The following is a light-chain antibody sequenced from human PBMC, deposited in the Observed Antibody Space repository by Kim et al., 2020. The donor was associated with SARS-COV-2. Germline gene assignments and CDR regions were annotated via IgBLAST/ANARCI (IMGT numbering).Light chain of an antibody. V-gene: IGLV6-57*03. J-gene: IGLJ2*01. CDR2: EDN. CDR3: QSYDINNHVV. Sequence: KTVIISCTRSSGSVDANYVQWYQQRPGSAPTIVIYEDNRRPSGVPNRFSGSILSSSNSASLTISGLRTEDEADYYCQSYDINNHVVFGGGTKLTVL. CDR1: SGSVDANY.